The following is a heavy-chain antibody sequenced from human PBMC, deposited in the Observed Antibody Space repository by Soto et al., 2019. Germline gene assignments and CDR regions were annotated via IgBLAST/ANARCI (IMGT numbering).Heavy chain of an antibody. V-gene: IGHV4-39*01. CDR1: GGSISSSSYY. Sequence: SETLSLTCTVSGGSISSSSYYWGWIRQPPGKGLEWIGSIYYSGSTYYNPSLKSRVTISVDTSKNQFSLKLSSVTAADTAVYYCASFFPGRYCSSTSCSTNPSSYGMDVWGQGTTVTVSS. CDR3: ASFFPGRYCSSTSCSTNPSSYGMDV. J-gene: IGHJ6*02. CDR2: IYYSGST. D-gene: IGHD2-2*01.